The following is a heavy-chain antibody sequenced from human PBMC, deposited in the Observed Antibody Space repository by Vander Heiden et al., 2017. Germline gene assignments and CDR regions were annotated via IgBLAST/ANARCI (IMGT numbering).Heavy chain of an antibody. Sequence: QIHMQECSRGQVMPSERRCLTGAVIGVTIISSTSYWGGIRQSPEKGLEWLGSIYFSGSTYYNPSLRSRVTISVDTSRNQLSLKLTSVTAADTALYFCARTHGRYYASGPFDYWGQGTLVTVSS. CDR1: GVTIISSTSY. V-gene: IGHV4-39*01. J-gene: IGHJ4*02. CDR2: IYFSGST. D-gene: IGHD3-10*01. CDR3: ARTHGRYYASGPFDY.